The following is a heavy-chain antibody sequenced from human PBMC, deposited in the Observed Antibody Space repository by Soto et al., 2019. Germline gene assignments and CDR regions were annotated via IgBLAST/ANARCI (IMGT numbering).Heavy chain of an antibody. CDR3: ARGPQITIFGVVLASLPNMDV. CDR2: IKQDGSEK. Sequence: GGSLRLSCAASGFTFSSYWMSWVRQAPGKGLEWVANIKQDGSEKYYVDSVKGRFTISRDNAKNSLYLQMNSLRAEDTAVYYCARGPQITIFGVVLASLPNMDVWGKGTTVTVSS. V-gene: IGHV3-7*01. CDR1: GFTFSSYW. D-gene: IGHD3-3*01. J-gene: IGHJ6*03.